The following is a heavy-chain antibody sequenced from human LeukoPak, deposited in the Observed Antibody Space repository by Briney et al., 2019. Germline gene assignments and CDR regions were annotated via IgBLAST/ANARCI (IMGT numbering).Heavy chain of an antibody. J-gene: IGHJ3*02. CDR3: ARGGESDAFDI. D-gene: IGHD3-16*01. V-gene: IGHV3-13*01. Sequence: RGSLRLSCAASGFTFSSYDMHWVRQATGKGLEWVSLIGSAGDTYYPGSVKGRFTISRENAKSSVYLQMNSLRAGDTAVYYCARGGESDAFDIWGQGTVVTVSS. CDR1: GFTFSSYD. CDR2: IGSAGDT.